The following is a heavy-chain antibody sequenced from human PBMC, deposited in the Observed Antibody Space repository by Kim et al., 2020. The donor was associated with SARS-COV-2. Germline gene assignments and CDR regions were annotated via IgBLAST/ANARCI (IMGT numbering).Heavy chain of an antibody. CDR2: IIPIFGTA. CDR3: ARESSIAAAGTGGWYFDL. Sequence: SVKVSCKASGGTFSSYAISWVRQAPGQGLEWMGGIIPIFGTANYAQKFQGRVTITADESTSTAYMELSSLRSEDTAVYYCARESSIAAAGTGGWYFDLWGRGTLVTVSS. V-gene: IGHV1-69*13. D-gene: IGHD6-13*01. J-gene: IGHJ2*01. CDR1: GGTFSSYA.